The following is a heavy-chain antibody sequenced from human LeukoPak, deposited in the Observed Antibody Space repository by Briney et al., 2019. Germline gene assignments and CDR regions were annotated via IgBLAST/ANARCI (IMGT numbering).Heavy chain of an antibody. J-gene: IGHJ4*02. CDR2: ISGSGGST. V-gene: IGHV3-23*01. Sequence: GGSLRLSCAASGFTFSSYAMSWVRQAPGKGLEWVSAISGSGGSTYYADSVKGRFTISRDNSKNTLYLQMNSLRAEDTAVYYCAKDLAGTMVRGEIDYWGQGTLVTVSS. D-gene: IGHD3-10*01. CDR3: AKDLAGTMVRGEIDY. CDR1: GFTFSSYA.